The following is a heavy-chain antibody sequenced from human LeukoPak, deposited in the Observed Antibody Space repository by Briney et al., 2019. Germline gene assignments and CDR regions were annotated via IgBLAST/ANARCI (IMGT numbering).Heavy chain of an antibody. CDR1: GGSVSSSRYY. Sequence: KPSETLSLTCTVSGGSVSSSRYYWGWIRQPPGQGLEWIGSIYYSGSTYNNPSLKSRVTISIDTSKNQFSLKVSSVTAADTAVYYCARRRDGYNNFDYWGQGTLVTVSS. CDR2: IYYSGST. D-gene: IGHD5-24*01. J-gene: IGHJ4*02. CDR3: ARRRDGYNNFDY. V-gene: IGHV4-39*01.